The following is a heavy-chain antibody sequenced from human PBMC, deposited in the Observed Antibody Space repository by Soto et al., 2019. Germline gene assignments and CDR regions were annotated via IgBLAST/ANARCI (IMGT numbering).Heavy chain of an antibody. CDR2: ISSSSSYI. Sequence: GGSLRLSCAASGFTFSSYSMNWVRQAPGKGLEWVSSISSSSSYIYYADSVKGRFTISRDKAKNSLYLQMNSLRAEDTAVYYCARDFAVVVTAIMEDYYYYGMDGWGQGTTVTVS. CDR3: ARDFAVVVTAIMEDYYYYGMDG. CDR1: GFTFSSYS. D-gene: IGHD2-21*02. J-gene: IGHJ6*02. V-gene: IGHV3-21*01.